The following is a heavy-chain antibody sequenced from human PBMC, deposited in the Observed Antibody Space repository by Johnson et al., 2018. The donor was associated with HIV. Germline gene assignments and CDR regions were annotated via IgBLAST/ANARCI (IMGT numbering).Heavy chain of an antibody. V-gene: IGHV3-33*01. CDR2: IWYDGSNK. CDR3: ARELRGYSYALRGDAFDI. CDR1: GFSFSSYG. J-gene: IGHJ3*02. Sequence: VQLVESGGGVVQPGRSLRLSCAASGFSFSSYGMHWVRQAPGKGLEWVAVIWYDGSNKYYADSVKGRFTISRDNSKNTLYLQMNSLRAEDTAVYYCARELRGYSYALRGDAFDIWGQGTMVTVSS. D-gene: IGHD5-18*01.